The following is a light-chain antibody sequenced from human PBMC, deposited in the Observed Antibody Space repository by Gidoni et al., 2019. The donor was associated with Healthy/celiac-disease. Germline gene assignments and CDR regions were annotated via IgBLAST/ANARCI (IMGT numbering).Light chain of an antibody. CDR1: QSVSSY. Sequence: EIVLTQSPATLSLSPGERATLSCRASQSVSSYLAWYQQKPGQAPRLLIYDASNRATGIPARFSGSGSGTDFTLTISSLEPEDFAVYYCQQRSNWPPGTFGXGTKVEIK. J-gene: IGKJ1*01. CDR2: DAS. CDR3: QQRSNWPPGT. V-gene: IGKV3-11*01.